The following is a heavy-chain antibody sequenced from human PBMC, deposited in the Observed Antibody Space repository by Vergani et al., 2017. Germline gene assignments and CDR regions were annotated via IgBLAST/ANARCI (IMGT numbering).Heavy chain of an antibody. CDR3: AGETVDDSSAYYLYSYYYYMDV. D-gene: IGHD3-22*01. Sequence: EVQLVQSGAEVKKPGESLKISCKGSGYSITSYWIGWVRQMPGKGLEWRGIIYPGDSDTRYSPSFQGQVTISADKSISTAYLQWSSLKASDTAMYYCAGETVDDSSAYYLYSYYYYMDVWGKGTTVTVSS. CDR2: IYPGDSDT. V-gene: IGHV5-51*01. J-gene: IGHJ6*03. CDR1: GYSITSYW.